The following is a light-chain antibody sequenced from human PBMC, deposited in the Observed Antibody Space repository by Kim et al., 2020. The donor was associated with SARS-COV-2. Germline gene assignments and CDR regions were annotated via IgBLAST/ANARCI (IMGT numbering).Light chain of an antibody. Sequence: GQSITISCTVTSSDFGGYNYVSWYQQHPGKAPKLMIYDVSNRPSGVSNRFSGSKSGNTASLTISGLRAEDEADYYCSSYTSSSTVVFGGGTQLTVL. CDR3: SSYTSSSTVV. V-gene: IGLV2-14*03. CDR2: DVS. CDR1: SSDFGGYNY. J-gene: IGLJ2*01.